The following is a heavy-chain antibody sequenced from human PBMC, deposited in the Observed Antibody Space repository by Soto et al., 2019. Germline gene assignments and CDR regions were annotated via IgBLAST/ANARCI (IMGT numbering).Heavy chain of an antibody. D-gene: IGHD2-15*01. J-gene: IGHJ4*02. Sequence: QLQLQESGPGLVKPSETLSLTCTVSGGSISSSSYYWGWIRQPPGKGLEWIGSIYYSGSTYYNPSLKSRVTISVDTSKNQFSLKLSSVTAADTAVYYCARQASDCSGGSCYRRPFDYWGQGTLVTVSS. CDR2: IYYSGST. V-gene: IGHV4-39*01. CDR1: GGSISSSSYY. CDR3: ARQASDCSGGSCYRRPFDY.